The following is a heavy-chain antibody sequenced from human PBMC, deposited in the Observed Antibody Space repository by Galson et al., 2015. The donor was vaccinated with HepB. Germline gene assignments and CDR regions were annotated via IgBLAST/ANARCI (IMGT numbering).Heavy chain of an antibody. Sequence: SLRLSCAASGFTFSSYAMHWVRQAPGKGLEWVAVISYDGSNKYYADSVKGRFTISRDNSKNTLYLQMNSLRAEDTAVYYCARDPTDYYDSSGLTPHAFDIWGQGTMVTVSS. V-gene: IGHV3-30-3*01. CDR1: GFTFSSYA. CDR3: ARDPTDYYDSSGLTPHAFDI. CDR2: ISYDGSNK. D-gene: IGHD3-22*01. J-gene: IGHJ3*02.